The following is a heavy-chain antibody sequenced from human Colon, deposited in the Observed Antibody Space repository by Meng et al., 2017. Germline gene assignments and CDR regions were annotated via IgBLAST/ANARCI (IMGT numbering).Heavy chain of an antibody. CDR3: ARGLFGGKPRYWYFDL. Sequence: SETLSLTCTVSGGSISSYYWSWIRQPPGKGLEWIGYIYYSGSTNYNPSLKSRVTISVDTSKNQFSLKLSSVTAADTAVYYCARGLFGGKPRYWYFDLWGRGTLVTVSS. CDR1: GGSISSYY. CDR2: IYYSGST. J-gene: IGHJ2*01. V-gene: IGHV4-59*01. D-gene: IGHD2-15*01.